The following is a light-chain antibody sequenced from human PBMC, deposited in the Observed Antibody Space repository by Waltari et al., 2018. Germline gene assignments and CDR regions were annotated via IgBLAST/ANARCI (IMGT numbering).Light chain of an antibody. Sequence: QSALTQPRSVSGYPGRPVTIPCTGTSPALGVLKHFPWYQQHPGKAPKLMIYDVTKRPSGVPDRFSGSKSGNTASLTISGLQAEDEADYYCCSYTAKTLLFGGGTKLTVL. V-gene: IGLV2-11*01. CDR3: CSYTAKTLL. CDR2: DVT. J-gene: IGLJ2*01. CDR1: SPALGVLKH.